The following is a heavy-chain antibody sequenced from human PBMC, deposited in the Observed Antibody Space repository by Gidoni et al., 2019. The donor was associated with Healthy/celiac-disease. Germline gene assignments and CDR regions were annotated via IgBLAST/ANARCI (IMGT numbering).Heavy chain of an antibody. V-gene: IGHV4-30-4*01. Sequence: QVQLQESGPGLVKPSQTLSLPCTVSGGSISSGDYYWSWIRQPPGKGLEWIGYIYYSGSTYYNPSLKSRVTISVDTSKNQFSLKLSSVTAADTAVYYCARAGITMVRGVISNWFDPWGQGTLVTVSS. CDR2: IYYSGST. CDR3: ARAGITMVRGVISNWFDP. J-gene: IGHJ5*02. CDR1: GGSISSGDYY. D-gene: IGHD3-10*01.